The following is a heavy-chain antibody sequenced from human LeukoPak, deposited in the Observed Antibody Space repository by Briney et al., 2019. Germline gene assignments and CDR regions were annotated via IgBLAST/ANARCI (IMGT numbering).Heavy chain of an antibody. Sequence: GRSLRLSCAASEFTFSSYAMHWVRQAPGKGLEWVANIKQDGSEKYYVDSVKGRFTISRDNAKNSLYLQMHSLTAEDTAVYYCAGSWSPYDAFDIWGQGTMVTVSS. CDR1: EFTFSSYA. J-gene: IGHJ3*02. CDR2: IKQDGSEK. CDR3: AGSWSPYDAFDI. D-gene: IGHD6-13*01. V-gene: IGHV3-7*01.